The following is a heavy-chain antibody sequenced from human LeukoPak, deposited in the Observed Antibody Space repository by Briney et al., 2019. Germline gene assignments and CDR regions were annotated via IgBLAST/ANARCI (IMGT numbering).Heavy chain of an antibody. CDR3: AREGAYGDYGDY. Sequence: GGSLRLSCAASGFIFSSYGMHWVRQAPDKGLEWVSSISSSSSYIYYADSVKGRFTISRDNAKNSLYLQMNSLRAEDTAVYYCAREGAYGDYGDYWGQGTLVTVSS. D-gene: IGHD4-17*01. V-gene: IGHV3-21*01. CDR2: ISSSSSYI. CDR1: GFIFSSYG. J-gene: IGHJ4*02.